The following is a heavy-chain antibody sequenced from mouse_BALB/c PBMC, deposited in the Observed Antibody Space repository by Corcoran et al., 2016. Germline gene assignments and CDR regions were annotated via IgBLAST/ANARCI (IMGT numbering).Heavy chain of an antibody. CDR2: INTYTGEP. V-gene: IGHV9-1*02. CDR3: AIYYGSSYVRYFDY. Sequence: QIQLVQSGTELKKPGETVKISCKASGYTFTNYGMNWVKQAPGKGLKWMGWINTYTGEPTYADDFKGRFAFSLETSASTAYLQINNLKNEDMATYFCAIYYGSSYVRYFDYWGQGTTLTVSS. D-gene: IGHD1-1*01. J-gene: IGHJ2*01. CDR1: GYTFTNYG.